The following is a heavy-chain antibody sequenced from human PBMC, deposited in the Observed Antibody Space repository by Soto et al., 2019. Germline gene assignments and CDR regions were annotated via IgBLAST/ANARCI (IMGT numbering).Heavy chain of an antibody. V-gene: IGHV3-23*01. D-gene: IGHD1-26*01. Sequence: PGGSLRLSCAASGLTFSDYAMTWVRQAPGKGLEWVSTISGGSTNTYYADSVKGRFIISRDNSRNTVYLQMNSLRAEDTAVYYCAKVGPRGSYTLDYWGQGTLVTVSS. J-gene: IGHJ4*02. CDR1: GLTFSDYA. CDR2: ISGGSTNT. CDR3: AKVGPRGSYTLDY.